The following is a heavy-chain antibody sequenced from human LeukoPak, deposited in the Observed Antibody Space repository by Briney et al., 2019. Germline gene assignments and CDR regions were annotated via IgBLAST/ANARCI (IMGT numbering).Heavy chain of an antibody. CDR1: GDSISNNY. CDR3: ERHFTGTSGNYYTDS. CDR2: ISSTGSN. D-gene: IGHD3-10*01. J-gene: IGHJ5*01. V-gene: IGHV4-59*08. Sequence: PSETLSLTCTVSGDSISNNYWNWIRQPPGKGLEWIGYISSTGSNDYNPSLKSRVTISVDTSRNLFSLRLTSVTAADTAVYYCERHFTGTSGNYYTDSWGQGTLVTVSS.